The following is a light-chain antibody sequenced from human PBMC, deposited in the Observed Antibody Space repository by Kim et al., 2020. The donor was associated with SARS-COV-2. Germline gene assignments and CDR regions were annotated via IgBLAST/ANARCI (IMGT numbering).Light chain of an antibody. J-gene: IGLJ2*01. CDR1: KLGDKY. CDR2: EDN. Sequence: VSPGQAASITCSGDKLGDKYSCWYQQKPGQSPVLLLYEDNKRPSGIPERFSGSNSGNTATLTISGTQAMDEADYYCQTWDINTVVFGGGTQLTVL. V-gene: IGLV3-1*01. CDR3: QTWDINTVV.